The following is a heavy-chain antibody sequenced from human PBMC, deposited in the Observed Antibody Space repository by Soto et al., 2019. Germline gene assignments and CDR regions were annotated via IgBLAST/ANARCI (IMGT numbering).Heavy chain of an antibody. CDR2: FDPEDGET. Sequence: GASVKVSCKVSGYTLTELSMHWVRQAPGKGLEWMGGFDPEDGETIYAQKFQGRVTMTEDTSTDTAYMELSSLRSEDTAVYYCATDRRHCSSTSCYLVFDYWGQGTLVTVSS. J-gene: IGHJ4*02. D-gene: IGHD2-2*01. V-gene: IGHV1-24*01. CDR1: GYTLTELS. CDR3: ATDRRHCSSTSCYLVFDY.